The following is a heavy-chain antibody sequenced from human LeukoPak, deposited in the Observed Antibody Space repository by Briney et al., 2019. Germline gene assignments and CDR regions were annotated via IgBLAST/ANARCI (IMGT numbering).Heavy chain of an antibody. CDR1: GYTFTGYY. CDR2: INPNSGGT. Sequence: GASVKVSCKASGYTFTGYYMYWVRQAPGQGLEWMGWINPNSGGTNYAQKFQGRVTMTRDTSISTAYMEPSRLRSDDTAVYYCASHSIFGVVTSTYYFDYWGQGTLVTVSS. CDR3: ASHSIFGVVTSTYYFDY. V-gene: IGHV1-2*02. D-gene: IGHD3-3*01. J-gene: IGHJ4*02.